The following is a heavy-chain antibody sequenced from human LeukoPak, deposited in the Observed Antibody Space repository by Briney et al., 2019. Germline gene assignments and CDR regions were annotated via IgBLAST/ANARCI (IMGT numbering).Heavy chain of an antibody. Sequence: ASVKVSCKASGYTFTNYDINWVRQAPGQGLEWMGWINPNSGGTNYAQKFQGRVTMTRDTSISTAYMELSRLRSDDTAVYYCAREGWALSAPLDDIWGQGTMVTVSS. D-gene: IGHD3/OR15-3a*01. CDR3: AREGWALSAPLDDI. CDR1: GYTFTNYD. CDR2: INPNSGGT. J-gene: IGHJ3*02. V-gene: IGHV1-2*02.